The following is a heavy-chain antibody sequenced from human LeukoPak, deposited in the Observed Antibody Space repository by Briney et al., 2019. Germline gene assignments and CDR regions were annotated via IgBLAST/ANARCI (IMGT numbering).Heavy chain of an antibody. CDR3: AKGSTSYDY. V-gene: IGHV3-30*02. CDR1: KFIFSDYG. J-gene: IGHJ4*02. Sequence: PGGSLRLSCAASKFIFSDYGMHWVRQAPGKGLEWVAFIRYDGGNKYYADSVKGRFTISRDNSKNTLYLQMNSLRAEDTAVYYCAKGSTSYDYWGQGTLVTVSS. D-gene: IGHD2-2*01. CDR2: IRYDGGNK.